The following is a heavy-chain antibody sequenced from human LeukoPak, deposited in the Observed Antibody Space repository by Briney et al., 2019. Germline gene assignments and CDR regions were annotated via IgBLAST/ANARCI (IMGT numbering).Heavy chain of an antibody. CDR1: GGSFSGYY. Sequence: SETLSLTCAVYGGSFSGYYWSWIRQPPGKGLEWIGEINHSGSTNYNPSLKSRVTISVDTSKNQFSLKLSSVTAADTAVYYCARDGYNSPASDYWGQGTLVTVSS. V-gene: IGHV4-34*01. CDR2: INHSGST. CDR3: ARDGYNSPASDY. D-gene: IGHD5-24*01. J-gene: IGHJ4*02.